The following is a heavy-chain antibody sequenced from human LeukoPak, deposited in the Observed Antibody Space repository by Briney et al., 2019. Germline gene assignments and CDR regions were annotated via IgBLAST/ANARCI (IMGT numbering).Heavy chain of an antibody. Sequence: SETLSLTCTVSGGSISSSSYYWGWIRQPPGKGLEWIGSIYYSGSTYYNPSLKSRVTISVDTSKNQFSLKLSSVTAADTAWYYCRLLEWELQGYFDYWGQGTLVTVSS. J-gene: IGHJ4*02. CDR1: GGSISSSSYY. V-gene: IGHV4-39*03. CDR2: IYYSGST. D-gene: IGHD1-26*01. CDR3: RLLEWELQGYFDY.